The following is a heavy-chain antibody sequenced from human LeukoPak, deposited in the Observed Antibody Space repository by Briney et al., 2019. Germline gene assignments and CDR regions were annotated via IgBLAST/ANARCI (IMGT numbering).Heavy chain of an antibody. CDR1: GFTFSSYA. CDR3: AKVGGLAAAGHSGFDY. D-gene: IGHD6-13*01. V-gene: IGHV3-23*01. Sequence: GGYLRLSCAASGFTFSSYARSWVRQAPGKGLEWVSAISGSGGSTYYADSVKGRFTISRDNSKNTLYLQMNSLRAEDTAVSYCAKVGGLAAAGHSGFDYWGQGTLVTVSS. J-gene: IGHJ4*02. CDR2: ISGSGGST.